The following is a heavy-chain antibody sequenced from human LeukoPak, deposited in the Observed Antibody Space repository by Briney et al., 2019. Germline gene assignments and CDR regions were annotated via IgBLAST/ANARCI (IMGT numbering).Heavy chain of an antibody. CDR1: GFTVSSNY. D-gene: IGHD7-27*01. CDR3: ARARWGSGYYYYYMDV. V-gene: IGHV3-53*01. CDR2: ICSGGST. Sequence: GGSLRLSCAASGFTVSSNYMSWVRQAPGEGLEWLSVICSGGSTYYADSVKGRFTVSRDNSKNTLYLQMNSLRAEDTAVYYCARARWGSGYYYYYMDVWGKGTTVIVSS. J-gene: IGHJ6*03.